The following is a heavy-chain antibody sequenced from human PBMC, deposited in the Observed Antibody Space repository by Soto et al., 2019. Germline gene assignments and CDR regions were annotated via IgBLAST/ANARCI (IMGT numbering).Heavy chain of an antibody. J-gene: IGHJ6*02. CDR3: ARDGVAARFYYYGMDV. CDR1: GFTFSSYS. CDR2: ISSSRSYI. D-gene: IGHD6-6*01. Sequence: EVQLVESGGGLVKPGGSLRLSCAASGFTFSSYSMNWVRQAPGKGLEWVSSISSSRSYIYYADSVKGGFTISRDNAKNSLYLQMNRLRAEDTAVYYCARDGVAARFYYYGMDVWGQGTTVTVSS. V-gene: IGHV3-21*01.